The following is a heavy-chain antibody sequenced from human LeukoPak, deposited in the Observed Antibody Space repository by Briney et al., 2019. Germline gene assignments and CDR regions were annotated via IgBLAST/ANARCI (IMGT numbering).Heavy chain of an antibody. CDR3: ARDMYGGYSDY. CDR1: GFTVSGNY. Sequence: SGGSLRLSCAASGFTVSGNYMNWVRQAPGKGLEWVSSISHGGSPTYYADSMKGRFTISRDNAKNSVDLQMNSLRAEDTAVYYCARDMYGGYSDYWGQGTLVTVSS. D-gene: IGHD2-8*01. CDR2: ISHGGSPT. V-gene: IGHV3-21*01. J-gene: IGHJ4*02.